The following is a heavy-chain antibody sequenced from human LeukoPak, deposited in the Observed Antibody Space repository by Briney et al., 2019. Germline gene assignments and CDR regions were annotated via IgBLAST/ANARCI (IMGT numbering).Heavy chain of an antibody. CDR2: IYYSGST. Sequence: SQTLSLTCSVSGGSIRSGDYYWSWIRQPPGKGLEWIGYIYYSGSTFYNPSLKSRVTISEDTSKNQFSLKLSSVTAADTAVYYCARGGGWSLYYFDYWGQGTLVTVSS. CDR3: ARGGGWSLYYFDY. CDR1: GGSIRSGDYY. V-gene: IGHV4-30-4*01. D-gene: IGHD4-23*01. J-gene: IGHJ4*02.